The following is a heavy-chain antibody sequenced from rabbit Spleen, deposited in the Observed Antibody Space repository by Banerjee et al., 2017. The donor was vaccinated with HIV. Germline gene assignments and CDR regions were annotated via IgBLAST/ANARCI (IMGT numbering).Heavy chain of an antibody. J-gene: IGHJ4*01. CDR2: LYTGNGKT. D-gene: IGHD8-1*01. CDR3: ARDAGRGPYIDGYFDL. V-gene: IGHV1S45*01. CDR1: GFSFSSGYD. Sequence: QEQLVESGGGLVQPGASLTLTCTASGFSFSSGYDICWVRQAPGKGLEWIACLYTGNGKTYYASWARGRFTISKLSSTTVTLQMTSLPVADTATFFCARDAGRGPYIDGYFDLWGQGTLVTVS.